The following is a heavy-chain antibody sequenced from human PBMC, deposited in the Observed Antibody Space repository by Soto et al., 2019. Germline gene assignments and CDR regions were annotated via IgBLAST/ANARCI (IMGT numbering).Heavy chain of an antibody. CDR1: GGSISSYY. CDR3: ARERPLLWLGELYGNAFDI. CDR2: IYYSGST. D-gene: IGHD3-10*01. J-gene: IGHJ3*02. V-gene: IGHV4-59*01. Sequence: SETLSLTCTVSGGSISSYYWSWIRQPPGKGLEWIGYIYYSGSTNYNPSLKSRVTISVDTSKNQFSLKLSSVTAADTAVYYCARERPLLWLGELYGNAFDIWGQGTMVTGSS.